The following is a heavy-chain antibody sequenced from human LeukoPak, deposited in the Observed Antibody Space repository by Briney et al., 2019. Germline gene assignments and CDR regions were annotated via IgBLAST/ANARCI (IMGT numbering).Heavy chain of an antibody. CDR3: ARIHGGYQQPNNWFDP. V-gene: IGHV4-4*09. Sequence: SETLSLTCTASGGSISSYYWSWIRQPPGKGLEWIGYIYTSGSTNYNPSLKSRVTISVDTSKNQFSLKLSSVTAADTAVYYCARIHGGYQQPNNWFDPWGQGTLVTVSS. D-gene: IGHD6-13*01. CDR1: GGSISSYY. CDR2: IYTSGST. J-gene: IGHJ5*02.